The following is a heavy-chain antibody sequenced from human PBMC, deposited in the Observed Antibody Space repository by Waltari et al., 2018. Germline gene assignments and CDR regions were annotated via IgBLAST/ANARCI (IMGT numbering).Heavy chain of an antibody. CDR3: ARISGLDYATPM. D-gene: IGHD5-12*01. V-gene: IGHV4-34*01. J-gene: IGHJ3*01. CDR1: GGSFSSYY. CDR2: INHAGNI. Sequence: QVQLQQWGAGLLTPSETLSLTCGVRGGSFSSYYWGWIRQSPGKGLEWIGEINHAGNIHYNPSFKSRVTMSIDTARNQFSLEVKSVIAADTAVYFCARISGLDYATPMWGLGTVVTVSS.